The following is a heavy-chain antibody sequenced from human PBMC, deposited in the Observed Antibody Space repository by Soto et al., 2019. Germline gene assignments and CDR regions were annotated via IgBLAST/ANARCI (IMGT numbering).Heavy chain of an antibody. V-gene: IGHV3-23*01. J-gene: IGHJ4*02. CDR2: ISGVGDTT. CDR1: GFTFNNYA. D-gene: IGHD3-10*01. CDR3: AKGRGGSGSLPPRVDF. Sequence: EVQLLESGGGLVQPGGSLRLSCAASGFTFNNYAMTWVRQAPWKGLEWVSAISGVGDTTSYADSVKGRFTVSRDGSKNTLYLQMSSLRAEDTALYYCAKGRGGSGSLPPRVDFWGQGTLVTVSS.